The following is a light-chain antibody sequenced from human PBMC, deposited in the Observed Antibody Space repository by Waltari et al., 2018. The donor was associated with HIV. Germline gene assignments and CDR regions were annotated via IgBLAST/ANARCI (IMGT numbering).Light chain of an antibody. CDR1: RSILYSSDNRNY. V-gene: IGKV4-1*01. CDR2: WAS. Sequence: DIVMTQSPDSLPVSLGERATINCTSSRSILYSSDNRNYLAWYQQKARQPPKLLISWASTLESGVPDRFSGSGSGTDFTLTITRLQAEDVAVYHCQQYFRIPPTFGGGTKVEIK. CDR3: QQYFRIPPT. J-gene: IGKJ4*01.